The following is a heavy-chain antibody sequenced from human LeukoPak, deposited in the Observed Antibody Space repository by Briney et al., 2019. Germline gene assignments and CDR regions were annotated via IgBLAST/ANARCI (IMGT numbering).Heavy chain of an antibody. Sequence: GGSLRLSCAASGYTFSSYSMNCVREAPEEGLECVSYISRSSSTIYYADSVKGRFTISRDNAKNSLYLQMNSLRDEDTAVYYCAGRLWRRDGYNLSAFDIWGQGTMVTVSS. CDR2: ISRSSSTI. D-gene: IGHD5-24*01. CDR3: AGRLWRRDGYNLSAFDI. CDR1: GYTFSSYS. V-gene: IGHV3-48*02. J-gene: IGHJ3*02.